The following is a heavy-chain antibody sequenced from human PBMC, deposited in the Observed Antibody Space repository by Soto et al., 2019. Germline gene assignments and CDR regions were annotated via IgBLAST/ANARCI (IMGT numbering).Heavy chain of an antibody. CDR3: AKQSGDYAYGRVLL. J-gene: IGHJ4*02. Sequence: GGSLRLSCAASGFTFSSYGMSWVRQAPGKGLEWVSAISGSGGSTYYADCVKGRFTISRDNAKNTLYLQMNSLRAEDTAVYYSAKQSGDYAYGRVLLWGQGPLVTVSS. CDR2: ISGSGGST. D-gene: IGHD4-17*01. CDR1: GFTFSSYG. V-gene: IGHV3-23*01.